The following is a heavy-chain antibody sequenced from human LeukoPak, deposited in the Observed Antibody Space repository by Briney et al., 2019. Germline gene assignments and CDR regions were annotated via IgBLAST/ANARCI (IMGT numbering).Heavy chain of an antibody. V-gene: IGHV3-33*01. J-gene: IGHJ3*02. CDR3: ARDPPEDAFDI. CDR2: IWYDGSNK. D-gene: IGHD1-14*01. CDR1: GFTFSSYG. Sequence: PGRSLRLSCAASGFTFSSYGMHWVRQAPGKGLEWVAGIWYDGSNKYYAGSVEGRFTISRDNSKNTLYLQMNSLRAEDTAVYYCARDPPEDAFDIWGQGTMVTVSS.